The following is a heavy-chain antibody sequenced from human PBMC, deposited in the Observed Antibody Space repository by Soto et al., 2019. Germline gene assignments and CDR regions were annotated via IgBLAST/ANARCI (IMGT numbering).Heavy chain of an antibody. CDR1: GFTFGSYA. CDR3: AKHEYSSDANWFDP. CDR2: ISGSGRNT. Sequence: GGSLRLSCAASGFTFGSYAMTWVRQAPGKGLEWVSDISGSGRNTDYADSVKGRFTISRDNSKNTLYLQMDSLRGEDTAVYYCAKHEYSSDANWFDPWGQGTLVTVSS. J-gene: IGHJ5*02. D-gene: IGHD6-19*01. V-gene: IGHV3-23*01.